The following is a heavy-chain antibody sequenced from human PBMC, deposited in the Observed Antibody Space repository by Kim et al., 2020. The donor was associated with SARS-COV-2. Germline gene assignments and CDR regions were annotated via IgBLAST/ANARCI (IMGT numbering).Heavy chain of an antibody. D-gene: IGHD6-13*01. CDR3: ARLIAAAGTFVNNWFDP. J-gene: IGHJ5*02. Sequence: LKSRVTISVDTSKNQFSLKLSSVTAADTAVYYCARLIAAAGTFVNNWFDPWGQGTLVTVSS. V-gene: IGHV4-59*08.